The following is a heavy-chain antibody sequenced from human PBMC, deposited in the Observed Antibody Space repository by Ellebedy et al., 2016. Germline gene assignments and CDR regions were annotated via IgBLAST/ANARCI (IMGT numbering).Heavy chain of an antibody. Sequence: GESLKISCAASGFPFSSHAMSWVRQAPGRGPEWVSGILASGVGTYYADSVKGRFTISRDNSRNSLCLQMRSLRADDTAVYYCANPGGMVVGDSYIDVWGKGTTVVVSS. V-gene: IGHV3-23*01. D-gene: IGHD2-15*01. CDR3: ANPGGMVVGDSYIDV. J-gene: IGHJ6*03. CDR2: ILASGVGT. CDR1: GFPFSSHA.